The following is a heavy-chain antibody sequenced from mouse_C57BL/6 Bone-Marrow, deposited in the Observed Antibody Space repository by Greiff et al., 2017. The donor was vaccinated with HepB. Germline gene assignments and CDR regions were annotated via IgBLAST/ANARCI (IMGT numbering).Heavy chain of an antibody. V-gene: IGHV8-8*01. J-gene: IGHJ1*03. D-gene: IGHD2-4*01. CDR2: IWWDDDK. CDR3: ARIALYYDYDWWYFGV. Sequence: QVTLKECGPGILQPSQTLSLTCSFSGFSLSTFGMGVGWIRQPSGKGLEWLAHIWWDDDKYYNPALKSRLTISKDTSKNQVFLKIANVDTADTATYYCARIALYYDYDWWYFGVWGTGTTVTVSS. CDR1: GFSLSTFGMG.